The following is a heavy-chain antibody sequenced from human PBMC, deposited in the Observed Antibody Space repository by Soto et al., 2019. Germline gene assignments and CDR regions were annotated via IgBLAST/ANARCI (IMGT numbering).Heavy chain of an antibody. CDR2: TYYRSKWYN. Sequence: PSQTLSLTCAISGDSVSSNSAAWNWIRQSPSRGLEWLGRTYYRSKWYNDYAVSVKSRITINPDTSKNQFSLQLNSATPEDTAVYYCAREAVYDFWSGYCFDYWGQGTLVTVSS. CDR1: GDSVSSNSAA. D-gene: IGHD3-3*01. V-gene: IGHV6-1*01. J-gene: IGHJ4*02. CDR3: AREAVYDFWSGYCFDY.